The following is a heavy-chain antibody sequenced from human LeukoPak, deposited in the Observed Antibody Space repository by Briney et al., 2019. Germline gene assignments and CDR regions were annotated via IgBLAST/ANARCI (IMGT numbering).Heavy chain of an antibody. CDR2: IKSKTDGGTT. V-gene: IGHV3-15*01. D-gene: IGHD3-16*02. CDR3: TTPHDYVWGSYRYTGDY. Sequence: GGSLRLSCAASGFTFSNAWMSWVRQAPGKGLEWVGRIKSKTDGGTTDYAAPVKGRFTISRDDSKNTLYLQMNSLKTEDTAVYYCTTPHDYVWGSYRYTGDYWGQGTLVAVSS. CDR1: GFTFSNAW. J-gene: IGHJ4*02.